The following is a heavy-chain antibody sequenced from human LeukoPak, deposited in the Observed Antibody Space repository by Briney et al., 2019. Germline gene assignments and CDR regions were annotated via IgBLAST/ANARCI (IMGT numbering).Heavy chain of an antibody. CDR2: ISHDGSNN. Sequence: PGGSLRLSCAASGFTFSRYDIHWVRQAPGKGLEWVAVISHDGSNNYYADSVKGRFTISRDNSKNTLYLQMISLRAEDTAVYYCAKDTCSGGSCYYYYGMDAWGQGTTVTVSS. CDR1: GFTFSRYD. V-gene: IGHV3-30*18. D-gene: IGHD2-15*01. J-gene: IGHJ6*02. CDR3: AKDTCSGGSCYYYYGMDA.